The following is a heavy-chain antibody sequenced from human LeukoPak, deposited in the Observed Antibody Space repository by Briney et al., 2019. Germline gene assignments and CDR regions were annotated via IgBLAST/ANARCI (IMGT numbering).Heavy chain of an antibody. V-gene: IGHV3-23*01. Sequence: GGTLRLSCAASGFTFSSYGMSWVRQAPGKGLEWVSAISGSGGNTYYADSVKGRFTISRDNSKNTLYLQMNSLRVEDTAVYYCAKDGAGRRWLQQTFDYWGQGTLVTVSS. CDR2: ISGSGGNT. CDR3: AKDGAGRRWLQQTFDY. D-gene: IGHD5-24*01. J-gene: IGHJ4*02. CDR1: GFTFSSYG.